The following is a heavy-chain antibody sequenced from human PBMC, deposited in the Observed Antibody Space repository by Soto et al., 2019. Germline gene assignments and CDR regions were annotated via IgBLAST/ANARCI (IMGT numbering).Heavy chain of an antibody. CDR3: ARRSLLEWLFQDAFDI. D-gene: IGHD3-3*01. J-gene: IGHJ3*02. CDR1: GYTFTSYY. V-gene: IGHV1-46*03. Sequence: ASVKVSCKASGYTFTSYYMHWVRQAPGQGLEWMGIINPSGGSTSYAQKFQGRVTMTRDTSTSTVYMELSSLRSEDTAVYYCARRSLLEWLFQDAFDIWGQGTMVTVSS. CDR2: INPSGGST.